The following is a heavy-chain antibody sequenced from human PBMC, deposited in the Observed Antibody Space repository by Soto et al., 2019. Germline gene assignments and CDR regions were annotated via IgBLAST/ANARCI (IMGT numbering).Heavy chain of an antibody. CDR1: GYSFTSYW. Sequence: GESLKISCKGSGYSFTSYWISWVRQMPGKGLEWMGRIDPSDSYTNYSPSFQGHVTISADKSISTAYLQWSSLKASDTAMYYCPRHHDDSLYYGMDVWGQGTTVTVSS. J-gene: IGHJ6*02. CDR2: IDPSDSYT. V-gene: IGHV5-10-1*01. D-gene: IGHD1-1*01. CDR3: PRHHDDSLYYGMDV.